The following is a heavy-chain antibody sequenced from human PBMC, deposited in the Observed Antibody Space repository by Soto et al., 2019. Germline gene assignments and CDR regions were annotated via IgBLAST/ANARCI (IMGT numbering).Heavy chain of an antibody. Sequence: SETLSLTCTVSGGSISSYYWSWIRQPPGKGLEWIGYIYYSGSTNYNPSLKSRVTISVDTSKNQFSLKLSSVTAADTAVYYCASTPSPYSSFDRDYWGQGTLVTVSS. J-gene: IGHJ4*02. CDR3: ASTPSPYSSFDRDY. CDR1: GGSISSYY. D-gene: IGHD6-6*01. V-gene: IGHV4-59*01. CDR2: IYYSGST.